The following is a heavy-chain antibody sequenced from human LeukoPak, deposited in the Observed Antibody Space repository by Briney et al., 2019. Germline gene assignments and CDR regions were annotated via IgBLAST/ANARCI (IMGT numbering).Heavy chain of an antibody. CDR2: IFHNGTT. CDR3: ARVHRSFPGDY. J-gene: IGHJ4*02. V-gene: IGHV4-38-2*02. D-gene: IGHD3-16*02. CDR1: GYSISTWYY. Sequence: PSETLSLTCTVSGYSISTWYYWGWIRQPPGKGLEWIGSIFHNGTTHYNPSVESRVTISLDTSKNQFSLRLRSVTAADTAMYYCARVHRSFPGDYWGQRTLVTVSS.